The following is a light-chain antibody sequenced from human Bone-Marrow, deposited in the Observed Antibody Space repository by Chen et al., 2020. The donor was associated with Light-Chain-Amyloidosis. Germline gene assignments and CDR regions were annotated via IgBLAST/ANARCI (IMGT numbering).Light chain of an antibody. Sequence: DIQMTQSPSTLSASVGDRVTITCRASQSISTWLAWYQQKPGNAPKLLIYEASNLETGVPSRFSGSRSGTEFTLTISRLQPDDFASYYCQQYNSYRCSFGQGTKLEIK. J-gene: IGKJ2*04. CDR3: QQYNSYRCS. CDR2: EAS. V-gene: IGKV1-5*03. CDR1: QSISTW.